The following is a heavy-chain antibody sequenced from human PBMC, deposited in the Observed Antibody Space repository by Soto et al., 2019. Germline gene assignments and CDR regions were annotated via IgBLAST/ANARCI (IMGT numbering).Heavy chain of an antibody. Sequence: SETLSLTCAVYGGSFSCYYGSWIRQPPGKGLEWIGEINHSGSTNYNPSLKSRVTISVDTSKNQFSLKLSSVTAADTAVYYCAGVGTTGTTDPGNYYMDVWGKGTTVTVSS. CDR1: GGSFSCYY. CDR3: AGVGTTGTTDPGNYYMDV. V-gene: IGHV4-34*01. J-gene: IGHJ6*03. CDR2: INHSGST. D-gene: IGHD1-1*01.